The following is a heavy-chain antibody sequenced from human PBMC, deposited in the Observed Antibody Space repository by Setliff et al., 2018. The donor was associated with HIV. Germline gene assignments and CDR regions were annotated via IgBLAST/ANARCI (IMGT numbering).Heavy chain of an antibody. V-gene: IGHV4-28*01. CDR3: ARKPDSRNWFDP. Sequence: SETLSLTCAVSGSSISTSYWWGWIRQPPGKGLEWIGYIYHSGSTYYNPSLKSRVTLSVDTSKNQFSLQLTSVTAVDTAVYYCARKPDSRNWFDPWGQGTLGTVSS. J-gene: IGHJ5*02. CDR1: GSSISTSYW. CDR2: IYHSGST.